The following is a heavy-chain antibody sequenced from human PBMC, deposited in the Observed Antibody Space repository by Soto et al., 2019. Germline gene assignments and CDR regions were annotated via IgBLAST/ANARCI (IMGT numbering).Heavy chain of an antibody. CDR3: VKVSGYCTGGSCFSYFDY. Sequence: GGSLRLSCSGSGFTFSHHSLYWVGRLPGKGLQCVSSISGSGGNIYYAESVKGRFTISRDNSKNTLYLQMTSLSSEDSAVYYCVKVSGYCTGGSCFSYFDYWGQGTPVTVS. CDR2: ISGSGGNI. V-gene: IGHV3-64D*06. CDR1: GFTFSHHS. D-gene: IGHD2-15*01. J-gene: IGHJ4*02.